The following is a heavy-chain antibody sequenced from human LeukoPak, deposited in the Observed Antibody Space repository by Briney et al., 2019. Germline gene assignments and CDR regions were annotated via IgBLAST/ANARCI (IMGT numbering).Heavy chain of an antibody. Sequence: PGGSLRLSCAASGFTFSSYHLSWVRQAPGKGLEWVSAISGSGGSTYYADSVKGRCTISRDNSKHTLYLQMNSLRAYDTAVYYCAKRMTTLGGPFDIWGQGTMVTVSS. D-gene: IGHD4-11*01. CDR1: GFTFSSYH. V-gene: IGHV3-23*01. CDR2: ISGSGGST. CDR3: AKRMTTLGGPFDI. J-gene: IGHJ3*02.